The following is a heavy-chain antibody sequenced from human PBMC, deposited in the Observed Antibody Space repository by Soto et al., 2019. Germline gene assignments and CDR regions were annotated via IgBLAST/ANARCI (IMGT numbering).Heavy chain of an antibody. D-gene: IGHD1-26*01. J-gene: IGHJ5*02. CDR3: ARDQISWPYSGSYYAYNWFDP. V-gene: IGHV1-69*13. CDR2: IIPIFGTA. Sequence: SVKVSCKASGGTFSSYAISWVRQAPGQGLEWMGGIIPIFGTANYAQKFQGRVTITADESTSTAYMELSSLRSEDTAVYYCARDQISWPYSGSYYAYNWFDPWGQGTLVTVS. CDR1: GGTFSSYA.